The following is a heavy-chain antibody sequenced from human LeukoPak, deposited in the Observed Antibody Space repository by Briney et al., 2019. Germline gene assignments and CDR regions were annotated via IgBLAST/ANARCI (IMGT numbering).Heavy chain of an antibody. Sequence: GGALRLSCAASGFTFSSYSFNWVRQAPGKGVELVSSLNTVSSYIYYADSVRGRFTISRDNAENSLWLQMNSLRAEDSAVYYCARLRRNSDRSGFYYYYDNWGQGTLVTVS. CDR2: LNTVSSYI. CDR3: ARLRRNSDRSGFYYYYDN. J-gene: IGHJ4*02. CDR1: GFTFSSYS. D-gene: IGHD3-22*01. V-gene: IGHV3-21*01.